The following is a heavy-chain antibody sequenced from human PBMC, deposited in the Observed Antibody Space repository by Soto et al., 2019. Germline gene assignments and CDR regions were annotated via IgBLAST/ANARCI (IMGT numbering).Heavy chain of an antibody. CDR2: INPNSGGS. Sequence: QVQLVQSGAEVKKPGASVKVSCKASGYTFTAYYMHWVRQAPGQGLEWMGRINPNSGGSNYAQKFQGRVTMTRDTSISTAYMELSRLRSDDTAIYYCAREETAAASHEGNWCDPWGQGTLVTVSS. V-gene: IGHV1-2*06. CDR1: GYTFTAYY. J-gene: IGHJ5*02. CDR3: AREETAAASHEGNWCDP. D-gene: IGHD2-2*01.